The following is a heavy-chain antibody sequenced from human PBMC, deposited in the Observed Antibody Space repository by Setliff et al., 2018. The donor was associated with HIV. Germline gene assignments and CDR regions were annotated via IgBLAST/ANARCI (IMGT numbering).Heavy chain of an antibody. V-gene: IGHV4-34*01. Sequence: GSLRLSCAPSGFTFGSYAMSWVRQAPGKGLEWIGEINHRGRTRYNPSLKSRVTISVETSKNQFSLRVNSVSAADTAFYYCARVSSTYWYSIFRNYYYHMDVWGKGTTVTVSS. CDR2: INHRGRT. D-gene: IGHD2-8*02. CDR3: ARVSSTYWYSIFRNYYYHMDV. CDR1: GFTFGSYA. J-gene: IGHJ6*03.